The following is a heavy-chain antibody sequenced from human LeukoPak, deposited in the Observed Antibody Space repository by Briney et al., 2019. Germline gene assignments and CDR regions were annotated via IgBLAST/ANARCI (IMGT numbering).Heavy chain of an antibody. CDR2: ITTGGPNT. J-gene: IGHJ4*02. CDR3: AKDGGLWVSAHWGDS. V-gene: IGHV3-53*01. Sequence: GGSLRLSCAASGFTVSSNYMSWVRQAPGKGLKWVSTITTGGPNTYYADSVKGRFTVSRDDSKNTLYLQMNSLRAEDTAVYYCAKDGGLWVSAHWGDSWGRGTLVTVSS. CDR1: GFTVSSNY. D-gene: IGHD7-27*01.